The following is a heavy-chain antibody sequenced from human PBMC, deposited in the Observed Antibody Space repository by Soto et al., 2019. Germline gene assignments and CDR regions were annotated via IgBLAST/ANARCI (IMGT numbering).Heavy chain of an antibody. J-gene: IGHJ4*02. CDR3: ARGGGSTYYYDSSGYYYTHFDY. V-gene: IGHV1-18*01. Sequence: ASVKVSCKASGYTFTSYGISWVRQAPGQGLEWMGWISAYNGNTNYAQKLQGRVTMTTDTSTSTAYMELRSLRSDDTAVYYCARGGGSTYYYDSSGYYYTHFDYWGQGTLVTVSS. CDR1: GYTFTSYG. CDR2: ISAYNGNT. D-gene: IGHD3-22*01.